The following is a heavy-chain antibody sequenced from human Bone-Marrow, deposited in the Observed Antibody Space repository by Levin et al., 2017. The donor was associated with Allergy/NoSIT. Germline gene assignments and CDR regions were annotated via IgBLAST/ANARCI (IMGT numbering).Heavy chain of an antibody. V-gene: IGHV3-30-3*01. D-gene: IGHD5-18*01. CDR2: ISNDGSNK. J-gene: IGHJ3*02. CDR1: GFTFSTYA. Sequence: GGSLRLSCAASGFTFSTYAMHWVRQAPGKGLEWVAFISNDGSNKNYVESVKGRFTISRDNSESMLSVQMNSLRVEDTAVYYCARAVRGYNFKAFDIRGQGTMVTVSS. CDR3: ARAVRGYNFKAFDI.